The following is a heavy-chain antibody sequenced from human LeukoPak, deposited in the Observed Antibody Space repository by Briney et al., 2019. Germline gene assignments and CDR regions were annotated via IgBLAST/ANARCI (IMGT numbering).Heavy chain of an antibody. CDR1: GLTVNNNY. J-gene: IGHJ5*02. CDR3: IVFGDSNH. Sequence: PGGSLRLSCAASGLTVNNNYMNWVRQAPGKGLEWVSALYIGGNTYYADSVRGRFTISRDTSKNTLYLQINSLRVEDTAVYYCIVFGDSNHWGQGTLVTVSS. D-gene: IGHD4-17*01. V-gene: IGHV3-53*01. CDR2: LYIGGNT.